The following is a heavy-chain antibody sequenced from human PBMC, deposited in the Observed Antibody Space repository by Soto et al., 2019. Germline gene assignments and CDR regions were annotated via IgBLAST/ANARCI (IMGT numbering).Heavy chain of an antibody. J-gene: IGHJ4*02. Sequence: QVQLVQSGAEVKKPGASVKVSCKASGYTFTSYAMHWVRQAPGQRLEWMGWINAGNGNTKYSQKCQGRVTITRDTSASTAYMELSSLRSEDTAVYYCARDVSGGSLYYFDYWGQGTLVTVSS. CDR3: ARDVSGGSLYYFDY. CDR2: INAGNGNT. CDR1: GYTFTSYA. D-gene: IGHD2-15*01. V-gene: IGHV1-3*01.